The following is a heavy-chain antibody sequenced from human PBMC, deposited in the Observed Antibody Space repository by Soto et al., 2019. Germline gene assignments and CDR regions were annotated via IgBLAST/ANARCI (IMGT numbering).Heavy chain of an antibody. J-gene: IGHJ6*02. CDR1: GFSLSTSGMC. Sequence: SGPTLVNPTQTLTLTCTFSGFSLSTSGMCVSWIRQPPGKALEWLARIDWDDDKYYSTSLRSRLTITKDTSKNQVVLTMTNMDPVDTATYYCIQSRCGGDCLQSYASYYYYGMDVWGQGTTLTVSS. CDR2: IDWDDDK. D-gene: IGHD2-21*02. V-gene: IGHV2-70*12. CDR3: IQSRCGGDCLQSYASYYYYGMDV.